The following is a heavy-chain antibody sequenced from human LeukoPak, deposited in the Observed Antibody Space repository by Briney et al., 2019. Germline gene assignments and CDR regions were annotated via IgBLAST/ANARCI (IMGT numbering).Heavy chain of an antibody. V-gene: IGHV4-30-4*01. CDR3: ASPTVVTSDAFDI. CDR2: IYYSGST. CDR1: GGSISSGDYY. D-gene: IGHD4-23*01. J-gene: IGHJ3*02. Sequence: PSETLSLTCTVSGGSISSGDYYWSWIRQPPGKGLEWIGYIYYSGSTYYNPSLKSRVTISVDTSKNQFSLKLSSVTAADTAVYYCASPTVVTSDAFDIWGQGTMVTVSS.